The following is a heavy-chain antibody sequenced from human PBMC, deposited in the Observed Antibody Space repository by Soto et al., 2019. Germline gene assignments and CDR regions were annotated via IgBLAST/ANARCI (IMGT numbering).Heavy chain of an antibody. J-gene: IGHJ4*02. Sequence: SXTLSLPCSVSGGSITSGGYYWSWIRQLPGKGLEWIGHRYYSESTYYNPSLKSRVSISLDTSKNQFSLKLSFVTAADTAMYYCARTKCSGGSCYSWSLDYWGQGDPVTVSS. CDR2: RYYSEST. D-gene: IGHD2-15*01. CDR3: ARTKCSGGSCYSWSLDY. V-gene: IGHV4-31*03. CDR1: GGSITSGGYY.